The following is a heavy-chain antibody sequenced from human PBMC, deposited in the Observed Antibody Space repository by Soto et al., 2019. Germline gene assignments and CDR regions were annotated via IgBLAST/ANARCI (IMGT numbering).Heavy chain of an antibody. J-gene: IGHJ3*01. CDR2: VKHSGNI. V-gene: IGHV4-34*01. CDR1: GVSFRCYY. Sequence: PSVTMSLTCGVSGVSFRCYYLVWFRKPPAKGLEWIGEVKHSGNINYNPSLKTRLTVSVDTSKNQFSLKLSSMTAADTAMYYCARGSHFDFSSGYADSFDVWGQGTMVTVSS. D-gene: IGHD3-3*01. CDR3: ARGSHFDFSSGYADSFDV.